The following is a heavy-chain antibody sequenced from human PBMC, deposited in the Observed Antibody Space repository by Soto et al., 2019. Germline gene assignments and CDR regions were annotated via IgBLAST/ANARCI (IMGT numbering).Heavy chain of an antibody. CDR3: ARGMAGTGWEFDY. CDR2: INHSGST. J-gene: IGHJ4*02. V-gene: IGHV4-34*01. CDR1: GGSFSGYY. D-gene: IGHD6-19*01. Sequence: LSLTCAVYGGSFSGYYWSWIRQPPGKGLEWIGEINHSGSTNYNPSLKSRVTISVDTSKNQFSLKLSSVTAADTAVYYCARGMAGTGWEFDYWGQGTLVTVSS.